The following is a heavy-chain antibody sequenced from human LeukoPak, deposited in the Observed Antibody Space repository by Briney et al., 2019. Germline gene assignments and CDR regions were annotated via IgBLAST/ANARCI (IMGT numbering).Heavy chain of an antibody. CDR3: ARVTGDYVEEDY. V-gene: IGHV1-2*02. D-gene: IGHD7-27*01. Sequence: GSVKVSCKASGYTFTSYCMHWVRQAPGQGLEWMGWINPYSGGTNYAQKFQGRVTMTRDTSISTAYMELSRLRSDDTAVYYCARVTGDYVEEDYWGLGTLVTASP. CDR1: GYTFTSYC. CDR2: INPYSGGT. J-gene: IGHJ4*02.